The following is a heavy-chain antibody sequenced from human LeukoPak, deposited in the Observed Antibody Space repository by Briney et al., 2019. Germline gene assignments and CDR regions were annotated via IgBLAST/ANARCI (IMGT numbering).Heavy chain of an antibody. J-gene: IGHJ4*02. V-gene: IGHV6-1*01. CDR2: TYYRSKWHN. CDR1: GDSLSSNSAA. Sequence: SQTLSLTCALSGDSLSSNSAAWNWVRQSPSSGLEWLGRTYYRSKWHNDYATSVKTQISINPDISANQFTLQLTSVTPEAKPCYYCARARGAIVDYWGQGALVTVSS. CDR3: ARARGAIVDY.